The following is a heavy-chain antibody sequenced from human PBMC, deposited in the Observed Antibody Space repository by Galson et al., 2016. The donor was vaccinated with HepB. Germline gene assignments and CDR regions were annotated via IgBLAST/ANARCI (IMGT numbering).Heavy chain of an antibody. CDR1: GFTFSSYT. J-gene: IGHJ5*02. V-gene: IGHV3-21*01. Sequence: SLRLSCAASGFTFSSYTMNWVRQAPEKGLEWVSSISSSGNFIYYADSVKGRFTITRDNSKNILNLQMDSLRAEDTAMYFCARIQEGSGWGRFDAWGQGTLVTVSS. D-gene: IGHD2-15*01. CDR3: ARIQEGSGWGRFDA. CDR2: ISSSGNFI.